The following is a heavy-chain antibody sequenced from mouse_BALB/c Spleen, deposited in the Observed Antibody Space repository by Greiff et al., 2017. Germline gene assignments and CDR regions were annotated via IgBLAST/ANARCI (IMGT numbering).Heavy chain of an antibody. J-gene: IGHJ1*01. Sequence: VQLQQSGAELVKPGASVKLSCKASGYTFTSYYMYWVKQRPGQGLEWIGEINPSNGGTNFNEKFKSKATLTVDKSSSTAYMQLSSLTSEDSAVYYCTNGNLYDYDVYFDVWGAGTTVTVSS. CDR3: TNGNLYDYDVYFDV. CDR2: INPSNGGT. D-gene: IGHD2-4*01. CDR1: GYTFTSYY. V-gene: IGHV1S81*02.